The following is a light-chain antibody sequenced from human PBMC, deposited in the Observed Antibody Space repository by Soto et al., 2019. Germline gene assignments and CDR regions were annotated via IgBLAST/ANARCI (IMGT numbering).Light chain of an antibody. J-gene: IGKJ1*01. CDR2: GAS. V-gene: IGKV3D-20*02. CDR1: QSVSSSY. CDR3: QQRSSWPWT. Sequence: EIVLTQSPGTLSLSPGERATLSCRASQSVSSSYLAWYQQKPGQAPRLLIYGASSRATGIPDRFSGSGSGTDFTLTISRLEPEDFAVYYCQQRSSWPWTFGQGTKVDI.